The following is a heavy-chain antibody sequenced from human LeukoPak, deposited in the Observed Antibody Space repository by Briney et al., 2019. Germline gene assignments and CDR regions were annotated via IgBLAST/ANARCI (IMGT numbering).Heavy chain of an antibody. V-gene: IGHV3-21*01. CDR2: ISSGSSFI. D-gene: IGHD3-10*01. CDR3: ARATMVRGVIMYAFDI. J-gene: IGHJ3*02. CDR1: GLNFGSYA. Sequence: PGGSLRLSCAASGLNFGSYAMNWGRQAPGKGLEWVSSISSGSSFIYYADSVKGRFTISRDNAKNSLYLQMNSLRAEDTAVYYCARATMVRGVIMYAFDIWGQGTMVTVSS.